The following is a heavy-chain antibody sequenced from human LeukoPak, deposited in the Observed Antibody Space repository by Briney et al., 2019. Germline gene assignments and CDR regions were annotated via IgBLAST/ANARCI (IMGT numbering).Heavy chain of an antibody. D-gene: IGHD3-3*01. CDR2: INHSGST. CDR3: ARKAGRITNYGMDV. J-gene: IGHJ6*04. Sequence: KPSETLSLTCAVYGGSFSGYYWSWIRQPPGKGLEWIGEINHSGSTNYNPSLKSRVTISVDTSKNQFSLKLSSVTAADTAVYYCARKAGRITNYGMDVWGKGTTVTVSS. V-gene: IGHV4-34*01. CDR1: GGSFSGYY.